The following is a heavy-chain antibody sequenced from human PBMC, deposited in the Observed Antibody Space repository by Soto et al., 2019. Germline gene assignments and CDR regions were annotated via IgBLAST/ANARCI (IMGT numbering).Heavy chain of an antibody. CDR3: ARGPQHSSNSNDY. CDR1: GFTFSSHN. J-gene: IGHJ4*02. V-gene: IGHV3-21*01. D-gene: IGHD6-13*01. CDR2: ISSSSSYI. Sequence: EVQLVESGGGLVKPGGSLRLSCAASGFTFSSHNMNWVRQAPGKGLEWVSSISSSSSYIYYAESVKGRFTISRDNAKNSLYLQMNSLRAEDTAVYYCARGPQHSSNSNDYWGQGTLVTVSS.